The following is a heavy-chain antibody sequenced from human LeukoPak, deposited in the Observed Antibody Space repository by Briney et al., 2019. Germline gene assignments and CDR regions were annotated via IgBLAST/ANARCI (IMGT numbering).Heavy chain of an antibody. Sequence: GRSLRLSCAASGFTFSIYDMHWVRQAPGKGLEWVAVISYDGSNKYYADSVKGRFTISRDNSKNPLYLQMNSLRAEDTAVYYCAKGGDFDYWGQGTLVTVSS. CDR2: ISYDGSNK. V-gene: IGHV3-30*18. CDR3: AKGGDFDY. D-gene: IGHD3-16*01. CDR1: GFTFSIYD. J-gene: IGHJ4*02.